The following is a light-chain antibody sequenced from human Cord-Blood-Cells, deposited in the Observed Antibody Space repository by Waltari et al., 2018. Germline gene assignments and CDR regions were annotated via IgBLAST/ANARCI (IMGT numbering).Light chain of an antibody. CDR3: AAWDDSLNGYV. CDR2: INN. Sequence: QSVLPQPPSASGPPGPRLTIPRPCTTSTHGVTTEPWYQPLPGPAPKLLIYINNKRPSGVPDRFSGSKSGTSASLAISGLQSEDEADYYCAAWDDSLNGYVFGTGTKVTVL. V-gene: IGLV1-44*01. CDR1: TSTHGVTT. J-gene: IGLJ1*01.